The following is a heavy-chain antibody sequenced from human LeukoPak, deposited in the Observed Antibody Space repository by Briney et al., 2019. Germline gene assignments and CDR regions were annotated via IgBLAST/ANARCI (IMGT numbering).Heavy chain of an antibody. V-gene: IGHV3-30*02. CDR2: IRYDGSNK. CDR3: AKDLSKIAADFLSLFDY. Sequence: GGSLRLSCVASGFTFSSYGMHWVRQAPGKGLEWVAFIRYDGSNKYYADSVKGRFTISRDNSKNTLYLQMNSLRAEDTAVYYCAKDLSKIAADFLSLFDYWGQGTLVTVSS. D-gene: IGHD6-13*01. CDR1: GFTFSSYG. J-gene: IGHJ4*02.